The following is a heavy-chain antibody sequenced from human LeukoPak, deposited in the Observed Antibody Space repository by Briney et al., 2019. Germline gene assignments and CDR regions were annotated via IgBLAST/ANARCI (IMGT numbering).Heavy chain of an antibody. CDR2: FSGNSGRI. Sequence: GGSLRLSCAASGFTFDDYAMHWVRQGPGKGVGRVWGFSGNSGRIGYADSVKGRVTISRDNAKNTLYLQMNSVRAEDTALYYCAKDTLARGQWLGVNYYMDVWGKGTTVTVSS. CDR1: GFTFDDYA. D-gene: IGHD6-19*01. CDR3: AKDTLARGQWLGVNYYMDV. V-gene: IGHV3-9*01. J-gene: IGHJ6*03.